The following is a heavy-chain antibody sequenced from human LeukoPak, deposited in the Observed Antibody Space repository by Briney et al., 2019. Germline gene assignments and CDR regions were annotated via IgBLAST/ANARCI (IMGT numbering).Heavy chain of an antibody. CDR2: ISYDGSNK. Sequence: TGGSLRLSCAASGFTFSSYGMHWVRQAPGKGLEWVAVISYDGSNKYYADSVKGRFTISRDNSKNTLYLQMNSLRAEDTAVYYCAKIQVAYCGGDCYWSYYMDVWGKGTTVTVSS. CDR3: AKIQVAYCGGDCYWSYYMDV. J-gene: IGHJ6*03. D-gene: IGHD2-21*02. V-gene: IGHV3-30*18. CDR1: GFTFSSYG.